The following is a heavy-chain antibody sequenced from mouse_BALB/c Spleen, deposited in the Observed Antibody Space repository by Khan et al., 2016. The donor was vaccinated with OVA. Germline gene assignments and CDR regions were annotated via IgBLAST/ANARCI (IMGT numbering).Heavy chain of an antibody. J-gene: IGHJ2*01. CDR3: ARTARIKY. CDR2: ISYSGST. Sequence: EVQLQESGPGLVKPSQSLSLTCTVTGYSITSGYGWNWIRQFPGNKLEWMGYISYSGSTNYNPYLKSRISITRDTSKNQFYLQLNSVTTDDTATXYCARTARIKYWGQGTTLTVSS. CDR1: GYSITSGYG. D-gene: IGHD1-2*01. V-gene: IGHV3-2*02.